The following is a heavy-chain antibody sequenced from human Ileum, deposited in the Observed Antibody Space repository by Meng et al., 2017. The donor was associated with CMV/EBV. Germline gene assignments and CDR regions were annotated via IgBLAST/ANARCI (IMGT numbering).Heavy chain of an antibody. CDR3: ARDTGRRYYYGSGSSNWFDP. Sequence: FSSYAMHWVRQAPGKGLEWVAVISYDGSNKYHADSVKGRFTISRDNSKNTLYLQMNSLRAEDTAVYYCARDTGRRYYYGSGSSNWFDPWGQGTLVTVSS. CDR2: ISYDGSNK. D-gene: IGHD3-10*01. CDR1: FSSYA. V-gene: IGHV3-30*04. J-gene: IGHJ5*02.